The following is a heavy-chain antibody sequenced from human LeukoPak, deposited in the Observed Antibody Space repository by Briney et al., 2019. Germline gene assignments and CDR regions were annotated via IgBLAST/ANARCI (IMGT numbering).Heavy chain of an antibody. CDR3: VKSPLNLGYCSGGSCHYFDY. J-gene: IGHJ4*02. CDR1: GFTFSSYA. V-gene: IGHV3-23*01. CDR2: ISGTGGTT. D-gene: IGHD2-15*01. Sequence: GGSLRLSCVGSGFTFSSYAMSWLRQTPGQGLEWVSVISGTGGTTYYADSVKGRFTISRDNSKNTLYLQMNSLRAEDTAVYYCVKSPLNLGYCSGGSCHYFDYWGQGTLVTVSS.